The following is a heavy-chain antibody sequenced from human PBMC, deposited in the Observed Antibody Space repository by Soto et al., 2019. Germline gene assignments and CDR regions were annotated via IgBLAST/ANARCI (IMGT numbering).Heavy chain of an antibody. Sequence: PSETLSLTCAVYGGSFSGYYWSWIRQPPGKGLEWIGEINHSGSTNYNPSLKSRVTISVDTSKNQFSLKLSSVTAADTAVYYCARVSSGWYSSWGQGILVTVSS. D-gene: IGHD6-19*01. CDR3: ARVSSGWYSS. V-gene: IGHV4-34*01. CDR1: GGSFSGYY. CDR2: INHSGST. J-gene: IGHJ5*02.